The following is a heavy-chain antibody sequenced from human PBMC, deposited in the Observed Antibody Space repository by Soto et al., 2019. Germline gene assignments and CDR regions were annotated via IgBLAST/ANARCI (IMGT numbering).Heavy chain of an antibody. Sequence: SETLSRTCTVSVGSISSGDYYWSWIRQPPGRGLEWIGNIYHSGNSYYSPSLESRVTISVDTSKNQFSLKLTSVTAADTAVYYCARRYDFWSGADAYGMDVWGQGTTVTVSS. V-gene: IGHV4-30-4*01. CDR3: ARRYDFWSGADAYGMDV. J-gene: IGHJ6*02. CDR2: IYHSGNS. CDR1: VGSISSGDYY. D-gene: IGHD3-3*01.